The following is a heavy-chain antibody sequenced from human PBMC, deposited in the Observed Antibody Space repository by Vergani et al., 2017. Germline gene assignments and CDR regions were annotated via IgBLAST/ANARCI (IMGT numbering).Heavy chain of an antibody. J-gene: IGHJ6*02. CDR3: ARIXTMGRDYYYYNMDV. CDR1: GFSLSNARMG. CDR2: IFSNDEK. Sequence: QVTLKESGPVLVKPTETLTLTCTVSGFSLSNARMGVSWIRQPPGKALEWLAHIFSNDEKSYSTSLKSRLTISKDTSKSQVVLTMTTMDPVDTATYYCARIXTMGRDYYYYNMDVWGQGTTVTVSS. V-gene: IGHV2-26*01. D-gene: IGHD3-10*01.